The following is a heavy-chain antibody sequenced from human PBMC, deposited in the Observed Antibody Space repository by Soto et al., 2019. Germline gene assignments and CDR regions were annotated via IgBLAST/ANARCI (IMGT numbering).Heavy chain of an antibody. CDR3: TRAAYGDYWFDP. Sequence: EVQLVESGGGLVQPGGSLRLSCAASGFTFNSYWMHWVRHAPGKGLVWVSRINSDGSMVSYADSVKGRFTIPRDNAKNTLYLQMNSLRAEDTAVYSCTRAAYGDYWFDPWGQGTLVTVSS. CDR1: GFTFNSYW. CDR2: INSDGSMV. D-gene: IGHD4-17*01. J-gene: IGHJ5*02. V-gene: IGHV3-74*01.